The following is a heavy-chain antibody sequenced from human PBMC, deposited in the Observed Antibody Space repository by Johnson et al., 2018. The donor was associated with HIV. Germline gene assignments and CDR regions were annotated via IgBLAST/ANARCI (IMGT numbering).Heavy chain of an antibody. V-gene: IGHV3-7*03. CDR2: IKQDGSEK. J-gene: IGHJ3*02. CDR3: ARAASDAFDI. Sequence: VQLVESGGGLVKPGGSLRLSCAASGFTFSDYYMSWIRQAPGKGLEWVANIKQDGSEKYYVDSVKGRFTISRDNAKNSLYLQMNSLRAEDTAVYYCARAASDAFDIWGQGTMVTVSS. CDR1: GFTFSDYY.